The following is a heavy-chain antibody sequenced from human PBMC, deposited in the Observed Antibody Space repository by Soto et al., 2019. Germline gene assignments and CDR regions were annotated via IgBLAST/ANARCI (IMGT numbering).Heavy chain of an antibody. J-gene: IGHJ5*02. CDR1: GYSISAGGYY. V-gene: IGHV4-31*03. CDR3: ARMYSSGSGWFHP. CDR2: FYSSGSI. Sequence: LQESGPGLVKPSQTLSLTCFVSGYSISAGGYYWSWIRHHPGQVLEWIGSFYSSGSIIYNPSLRSRVSISGDTSSNQFSMSLTSVTAADTARYYCARMYSSGSGWFHPWGQGTLVTVSS. D-gene: IGHD6-19*01.